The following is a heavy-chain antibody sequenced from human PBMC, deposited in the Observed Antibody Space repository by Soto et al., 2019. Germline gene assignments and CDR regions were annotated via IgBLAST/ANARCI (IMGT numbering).Heavy chain of an antibody. CDR1: GFTFSDYY. CDR2: ISSSGSTI. J-gene: IGHJ6*03. V-gene: IGHV3-11*01. Sequence: PGGSLRLSCAASGFTFSDYYMSWIRQAPGKGLEWVSYISSSGSTIYYADSVKGRFTISRVNAKNSLYLQMNSLRAEDTAVYYCARDRGDFWSGYFNYYYYYHMDVWGKGTTVTVSS. D-gene: IGHD3-3*01. CDR3: ARDRGDFWSGYFNYYYYYHMDV.